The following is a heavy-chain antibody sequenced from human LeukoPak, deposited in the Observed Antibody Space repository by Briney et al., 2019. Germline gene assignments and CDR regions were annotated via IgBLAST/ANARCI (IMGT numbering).Heavy chain of an antibody. J-gene: IGHJ4*02. Sequence: PGGSLRLSCTVSGFTFNSCGMHWVRPAPGKGLEWVACIRCDGGDENYVDSVKGRFTISRDISKNTMYLQMNSLTTEDTAVYYCAKDLVYWGQGTLVTVSS. CDR1: GFTFNSCG. CDR2: IRCDGGDE. CDR3: AKDLVY. D-gene: IGHD6-6*01. V-gene: IGHV3-30*02.